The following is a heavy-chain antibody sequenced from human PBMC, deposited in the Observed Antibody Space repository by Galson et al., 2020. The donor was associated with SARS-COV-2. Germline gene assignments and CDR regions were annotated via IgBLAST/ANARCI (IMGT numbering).Heavy chain of an antibody. CDR1: EFTVSDYF. Sequence: GGSLRLSCAASEFTVSDYFMSWIRQAPGKGLEWISYISNSGSTEYYADSVKGRFTISRDNARNSLYLQMNSLRAEDTAVYYCASGKWVTSGAFDIWGQGTMVTVSS. CDR3: ASGKWVTSGAFDI. D-gene: IGHD2-21*02. CDR2: ISNSGSTE. V-gene: IGHV3-11*01. J-gene: IGHJ3*02.